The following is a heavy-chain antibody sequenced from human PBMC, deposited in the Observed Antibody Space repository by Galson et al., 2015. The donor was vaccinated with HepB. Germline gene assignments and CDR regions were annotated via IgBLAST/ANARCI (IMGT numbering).Heavy chain of an antibody. V-gene: IGHV3-11*06. CDR2: ISSSSSYT. J-gene: IGHJ4*02. CDR3: ARQYCSGGCAPFDY. Sequence: SLRLSCAASGFTFSDYYMSWIRQAPGKGLEWVSYISSSSSYTSYADSVKGRFTISRDNAKNSLYLQMNSLRADDTAVYYCARQYCSGGCAPFDYWGQGTLVTVSS. D-gene: IGHD2-15*01. CDR1: GFTFSDYY.